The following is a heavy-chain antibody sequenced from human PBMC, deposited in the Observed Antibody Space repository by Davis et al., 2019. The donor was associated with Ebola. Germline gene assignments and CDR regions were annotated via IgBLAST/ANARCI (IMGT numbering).Heavy chain of an antibody. Sequence: PGGSLRLSCAASGFTFSTYSMSWVRQAPGRGLEWVANINQDGSEKSYVDSVKGRFTISRDNAKNSLSLQMNSLRADDTAVYYCARDYVWGTYRTPADWGQGTLVTVSS. D-gene: IGHD3-16*02. V-gene: IGHV3-7*01. CDR3: ARDYVWGTYRTPAD. J-gene: IGHJ4*01. CDR2: INQDGSEK. CDR1: GFTFSTYS.